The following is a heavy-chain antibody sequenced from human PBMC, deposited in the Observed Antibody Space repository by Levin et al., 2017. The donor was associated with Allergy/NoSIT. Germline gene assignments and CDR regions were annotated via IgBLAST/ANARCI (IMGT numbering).Heavy chain of an antibody. J-gene: IGHJ3*02. CDR1: GFTFSSYG. CDR3: ALSGEWELLSAFDI. V-gene: IGHV3-30*03. D-gene: IGHD1-26*01. Sequence: GESLKISCAASGFTFSSYGMHWVRQAPGKGLEWVAVISYDGSNKYYADSVKGRFTISRDNSKNTLYLQMNSLRAEDTAVYYCALSGEWELLSAFDIWGQGTMVTVSS. CDR2: ISYDGSNK.